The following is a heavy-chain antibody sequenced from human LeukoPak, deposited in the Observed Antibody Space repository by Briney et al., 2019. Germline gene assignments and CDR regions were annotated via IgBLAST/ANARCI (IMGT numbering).Heavy chain of an antibody. V-gene: IGHV7-4-1*02. D-gene: IGHD3-9*01. CDR1: GYTCTTFP. CDR2: INTTTGNP. Sequence: GASVKVSCKPSGYTCTTFPINWVRQAPGQGLEWMGWINTTTGNPTYAQGLTGQFVFSLDTSVSTAYLQITSLKTEDIGVYYCARGHDTTGYFAYWGQGSLVTVSS. CDR3: ARGHDTTGYFAY. J-gene: IGHJ4*02.